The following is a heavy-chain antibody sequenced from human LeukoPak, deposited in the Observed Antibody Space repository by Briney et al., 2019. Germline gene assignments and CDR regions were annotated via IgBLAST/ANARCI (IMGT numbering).Heavy chain of an antibody. CDR3: ARSPLSSSGWYRADY. V-gene: IGHV4-4*07. Sequence: SETLSLTCTVSGGSIRLYYWNWIRQPAGKGLEWIGRIGGSGSSTYSPSLGSRVTMSVDSSKSQISLNLISVTAADTAMYYCARSPLSSSGWYRADYWGQGTLVTVSS. CDR1: GGSIRLYY. D-gene: IGHD6-19*01. CDR2: IGGSGSS. J-gene: IGHJ4*02.